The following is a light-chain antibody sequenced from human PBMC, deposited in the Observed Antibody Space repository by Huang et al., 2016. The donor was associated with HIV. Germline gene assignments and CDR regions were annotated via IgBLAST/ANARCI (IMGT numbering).Light chain of an antibody. CDR1: QSVSNN. CDR3: QQYNNWPLT. Sequence: EIVMTQSPATLSVSPGERATLSCRASQSVSNNLACYQQIPGQAPRLLIYGASTRATGIPARFSGSGSRTEFTLTISSLQSEDFAVYYCQQYNNWPLTFGQGTKVEIK. CDR2: GAS. V-gene: IGKV3-15*01. J-gene: IGKJ1*01.